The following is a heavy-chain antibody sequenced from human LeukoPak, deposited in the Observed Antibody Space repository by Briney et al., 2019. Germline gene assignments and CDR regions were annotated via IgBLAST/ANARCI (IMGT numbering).Heavy chain of an antibody. D-gene: IGHD5/OR15-5a*01. Sequence: GRSLRLSCAASGFTFDDYAMHWVRQAPGKGLEWVSGISWNSGSIGYADSVKGRFTTSRDNAKNSLYLQMNSLRAEDTALYYCAKDIKAVGSNFDYWGQGTLVTVSS. V-gene: IGHV3-9*01. J-gene: IGHJ4*02. CDR1: GFTFDDYA. CDR3: AKDIKAVGSNFDY. CDR2: ISWNSGSI.